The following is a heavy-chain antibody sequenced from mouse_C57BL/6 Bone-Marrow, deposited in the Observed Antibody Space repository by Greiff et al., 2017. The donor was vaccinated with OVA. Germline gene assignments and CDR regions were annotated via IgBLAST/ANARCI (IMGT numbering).Heavy chain of an antibody. CDR1: GYTFTSYW. Sequence: QVHVKQPGAELVKPGASVKLSCKASGYTFTSYWMQWVKQRPGQGLEWIGEIDPSDSYTNYNQKFKGKATLTVDTSSSTAYMQLSSLTSEDSAVYYCARNYYGYDGYFDVWGTGTTVTVSS. D-gene: IGHD2-2*01. V-gene: IGHV1-50*01. J-gene: IGHJ1*03. CDR3: ARNYYGYDGYFDV. CDR2: IDPSDSYT.